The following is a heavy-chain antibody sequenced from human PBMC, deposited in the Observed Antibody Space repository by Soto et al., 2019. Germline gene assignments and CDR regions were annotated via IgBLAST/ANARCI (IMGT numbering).Heavy chain of an antibody. D-gene: IGHD1-7*01. Sequence: EVRLLESGGGLVKPGGSLRLSCATSGLTFSNYAMSWVRQAPGGGLEWVSSMRGSSSTTYYADSVRGRFTISRDRSKNTLYLQVSSLRAEDTALYYCAKNQERELPRVIDFWGQGTLVNVSS. J-gene: IGHJ4*02. V-gene: IGHV3-23*01. CDR2: MRGSSSTT. CDR1: GLTFSNYA. CDR3: AKNQERELPRVIDF.